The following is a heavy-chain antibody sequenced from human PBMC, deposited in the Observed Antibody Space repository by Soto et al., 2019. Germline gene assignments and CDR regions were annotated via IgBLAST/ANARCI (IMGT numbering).Heavy chain of an antibody. CDR3: ARALGITMVRGVITGMDV. Sequence: PSETLSLTCNVSGGSISNSNYYWGWIRQPPGKGLEWIGSIYYTGNTYYNPSLKSRVTISVDTSKNQFSLKLDSVTAADTAVYYCARALGITMVRGVITGMDVWGQGTTVTVSS. CDR1: GGSISNSNYY. J-gene: IGHJ6*02. CDR2: IYYTGNT. V-gene: IGHV4-39*01. D-gene: IGHD3-10*01.